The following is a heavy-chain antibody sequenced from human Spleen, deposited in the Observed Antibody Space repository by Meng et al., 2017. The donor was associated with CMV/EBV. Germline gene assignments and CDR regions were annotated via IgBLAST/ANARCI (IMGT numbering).Heavy chain of an antibody. CDR1: GYTFTSYY. CDR3: ARTDSLRD. CDR2: INPGGGST. V-gene: IGHV1-46*01. J-gene: IGHJ4*02. D-gene: IGHD2-15*01. Sequence: KGSCKASGYTFTSYYLHWVRQAPGQGLEWMGIINPGGGSTTYAQRFQGRVTMTSDTSTSTVYIELSRLRSEDTAVYYCARTDSLRDWGQGTLVTVSS.